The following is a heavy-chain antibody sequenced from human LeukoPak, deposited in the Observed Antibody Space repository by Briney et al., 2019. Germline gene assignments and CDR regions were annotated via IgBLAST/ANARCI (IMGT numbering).Heavy chain of an antibody. D-gene: IGHD3-10*01. CDR1: GFTFSTYT. Sequence: GGSLRLSCAASGFTFSTYTMSWVRQAPGGGLEWVSGIGGTGPTRYYAKSVKGRFTISRDNSKNTVYLQMNNLRPEDTAVYYCAKDPQKGRFPYYVDYWGQGTLVIVSS. V-gene: IGHV3-23*01. CDR3: AKDPQKGRFPYYVDY. J-gene: IGHJ4*02. CDR2: IGGTGPTR.